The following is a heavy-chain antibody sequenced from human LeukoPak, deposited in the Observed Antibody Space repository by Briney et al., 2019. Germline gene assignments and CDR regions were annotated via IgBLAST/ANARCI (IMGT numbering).Heavy chain of an antibody. V-gene: IGHV3-66*01. D-gene: IGHD2-15*01. J-gene: IGHJ4*02. CDR3: ARGRYCSGGSCYEPYYFDY. CDR2: IYSGGST. CDR1: GFTFSSYA. Sequence: GGSLRLSCAASGFTFSSYAMSWVRQAPGKGLEWVSVIYSGGSTYYADSVKGRFTISRDNSKNTLYLQMNSLRAEDTAVYYCARGRYCSGGSCYEPYYFDYWGQGTLVTVSS.